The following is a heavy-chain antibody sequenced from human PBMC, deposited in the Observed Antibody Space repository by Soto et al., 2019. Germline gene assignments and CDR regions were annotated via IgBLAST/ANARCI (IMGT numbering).Heavy chain of an antibody. CDR3: SRDLPTITIFGVVIIPPDYYYYGMDV. CDR1: GYTFTSYG. V-gene: IGHV1-18*04. CDR2: ISAYNGKT. J-gene: IGHJ6*02. D-gene: IGHD3-3*01. Sequence: QVQLVQSGAEVKKPGASVKVSCKASGYTFTSYGISWVRQAPGQGLEWMGWISAYNGKTNYAQKLQGRVTMTTDTYTRTAYMELRSLRSDDTAAYYCSRDLPTITIFGVVIIPPDYYYYGMDVWGQGTTVTVS.